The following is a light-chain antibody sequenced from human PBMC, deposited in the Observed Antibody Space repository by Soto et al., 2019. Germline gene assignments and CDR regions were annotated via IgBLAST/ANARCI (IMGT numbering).Light chain of an antibody. CDR3: QQSYITPYT. J-gene: IGKJ2*01. Sequence: DIQMTQSPSSLSASVGDTVTITCRASQSISVHLNWYQQKPGKVPKLLIYAASNLQSRVPSSFSGSGSETDFALTISSLQPEDFATYYCQQSYITPYTFGQGTKLQIK. CDR1: QSISVH. V-gene: IGKV1-39*01. CDR2: AAS.